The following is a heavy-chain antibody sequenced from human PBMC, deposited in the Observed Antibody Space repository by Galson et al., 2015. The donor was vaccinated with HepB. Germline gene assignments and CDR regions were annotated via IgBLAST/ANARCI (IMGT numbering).Heavy chain of an antibody. J-gene: IGHJ4*02. CDR3: ARDPLADGEGWAGDDWSAGVDW. V-gene: IGHV6-1*01. D-gene: IGHD2-21*01. CDR2: TYCRSKCYN. CDR1: GDSVSSNTAA. Sequence: CAISGDSVSSNTAAWNWVRQSPSRGLEWLGRTYCRSKCYNDYALSVKSRITINADTSKNQFSLQLNSVTPEDTAVYYCARDPLADGEGWAGDDWSAGVDWWGQGSLVTVSS.